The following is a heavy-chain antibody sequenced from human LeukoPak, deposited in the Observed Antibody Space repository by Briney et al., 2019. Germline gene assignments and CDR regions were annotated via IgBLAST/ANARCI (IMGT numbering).Heavy chain of an antibody. V-gene: IGHV3-30*04. J-gene: IGHJ4*02. CDR2: ISYDGSDK. D-gene: IGHD5-18*01. CDR3: ARDEYSYALVYSFDY. Sequence: PGGSLRLSCAASGFTFSSYAMHWVRQAPGKGLEWVALISYDGSDKYYADSVKGRFTISRDNSKNTLYLQMNGLRAEDTAVYYCARDEYSYALVYSFDYWGQGTLVTVSS. CDR1: GFTFSSYA.